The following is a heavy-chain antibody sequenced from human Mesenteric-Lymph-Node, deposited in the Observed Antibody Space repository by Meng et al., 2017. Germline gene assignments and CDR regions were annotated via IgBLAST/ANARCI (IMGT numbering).Heavy chain of an antibody. D-gene: IGHD5-12*01. Sequence: GGSLRLSCAASGFTFDDYAMHWVRQAPGKGLEWVSGINSIGNYVGYADFVKGRFTISRDNAKNSLYLEMNSLRPEDTALYSCAKGSLYSAYDFRVEDWGQGTLVTVSS. CDR2: INSIGNYV. V-gene: IGHV3-9*01. J-gene: IGHJ4*02. CDR3: AKGSLYSAYDFRVED. CDR1: GFTFDDYA.